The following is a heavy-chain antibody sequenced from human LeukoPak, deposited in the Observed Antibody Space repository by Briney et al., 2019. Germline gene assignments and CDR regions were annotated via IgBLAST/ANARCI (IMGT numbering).Heavy chain of an antibody. J-gene: IGHJ4*02. CDR3: ASMGLGDDILTGYTDY. CDR2: IYSGGST. D-gene: IGHD3-9*01. Sequence: GGSLRLSCAASGFTVSSNYMSWVLQAPGKGLEWVSVIYSGGSTYYADSVKGRFTISRDNSKNTLYLQMNSLRAEDTAVYYCASMGLGDDILTGYTDYWGQGTLVTVSS. CDR1: GFTVSSNY. V-gene: IGHV3-66*01.